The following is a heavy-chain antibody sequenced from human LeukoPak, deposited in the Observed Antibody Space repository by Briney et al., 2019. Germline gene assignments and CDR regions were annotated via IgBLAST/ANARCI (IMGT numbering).Heavy chain of an antibody. CDR1: GGSISSSSYY. CDR3: ARLDQWLLLSGYLDS. Sequence: SETLSLTCTVSGGSISSSSYYWGWIRQPPGKGLEWIGNIHYSGSAYYNPSLKSRVTISVDTSKNQFSLKLNSVTAADTAVYYCARLDQWLLLSGYLDSWGQGTLVTVSS. CDR2: IHYSGSA. D-gene: IGHD6-19*01. V-gene: IGHV4-39*01. J-gene: IGHJ4*02.